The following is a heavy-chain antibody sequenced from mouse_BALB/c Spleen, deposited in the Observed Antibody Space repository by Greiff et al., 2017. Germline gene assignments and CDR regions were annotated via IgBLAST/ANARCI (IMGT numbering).Heavy chain of an antibody. CDR1: GFTFSSYN. CDR3: TSAPSGYFDV. J-gene: IGHJ1*01. CDR2: ISSGGSYT. Sequence: EVQLQESGGGLVKPGGSLKLSCAASGFTFSSYNMSWVRQTPEKRLEWVATISSGGSYTYYPDSVKGRFTISRDTAKNTLYLQMSSLKSEDTAMYSCTSAPSGYFDVWGAGTTVTVSS. V-gene: IGHV5-6-4*01.